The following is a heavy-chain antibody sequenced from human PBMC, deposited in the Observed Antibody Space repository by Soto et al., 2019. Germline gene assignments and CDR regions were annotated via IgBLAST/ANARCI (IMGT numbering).Heavy chain of an antibody. CDR1: GFTFSAYS. D-gene: IGHD2-8*01. CDR3: ARDNGMAGSFDP. J-gene: IGHJ5*02. V-gene: IGHV3-48*02. Sequence: GGSLRLSCAASGFTFSAYSMNWARQAPGKGLEWVSYITAGSDTIFYADSVKGRFTISRDNAKNSLYLQMNSLRDEDTAVYYCARDNGMAGSFDPWGPGTLVTVSS. CDR2: ITAGSDTI.